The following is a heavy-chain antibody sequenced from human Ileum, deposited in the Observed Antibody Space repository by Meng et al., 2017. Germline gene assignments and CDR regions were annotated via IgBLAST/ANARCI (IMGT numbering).Heavy chain of an antibody. J-gene: IGHJ4*02. Sequence: ASVKVSCKASGYTFTSYDINWVRQATGQGLEWMGWMNPNSGNTGYAQKFQGRVTITRNTSISTAYMELSSLRSEDTAVYYCARAVFCSSTSCPAGVPDYYFDYWGQGTLVTVSS. CDR2: MNPNSGNT. D-gene: IGHD2-2*01. CDR1: GYTFTSYD. V-gene: IGHV1-8*03. CDR3: ARAVFCSSTSCPAGVPDYYFDY.